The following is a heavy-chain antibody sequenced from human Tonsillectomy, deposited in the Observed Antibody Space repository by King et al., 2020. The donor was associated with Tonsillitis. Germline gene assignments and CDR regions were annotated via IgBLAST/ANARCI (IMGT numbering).Heavy chain of an antibody. CDR1: GFTFSGYS. J-gene: IGHJ4*02. V-gene: IGHV3-48*04. CDR3: ARETEDITGATGNFDY. D-gene: IGHD1-20*01. Sequence: VQLVESGGGLVQPGGSLRLSCAASGFTFSGYSMNWVRQAPGKGLEWVSYISSSSSTIYYADSVKGRFTISRDNAENSLYLQMNSLRAEDTAVFYCARETEDITGATGNFDYWGQGTLVTVSS. CDR2: ISSSSSTI.